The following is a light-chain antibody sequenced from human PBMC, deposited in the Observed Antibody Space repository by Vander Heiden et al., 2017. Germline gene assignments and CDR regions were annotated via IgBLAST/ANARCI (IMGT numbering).Light chain of an antibody. CDR1: QSVLYSSNKINY. CDR2: WAS. V-gene: IGKV4-1*01. CDR3: QQYYTTPWT. Sequence: DIVMTQSPDSLAVSLGERATINCKSSQSVLYSSNKINYLAWYQQKPGQPPKLLIYWASTRESGVPDRFSGSGSGTDFTLTISSLQAEDVAVYYCQQYYTTPWTFGQGTKVEIK. J-gene: IGKJ1*01.